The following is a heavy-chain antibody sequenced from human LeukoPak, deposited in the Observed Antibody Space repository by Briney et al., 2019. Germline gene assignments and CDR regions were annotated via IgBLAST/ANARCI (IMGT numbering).Heavy chain of an antibody. D-gene: IGHD3-10*01. V-gene: IGHV3-7*01. CDR3: ARKRMVRGGEDFDY. CDR2: IKQDGSEK. Sequence: GGSLRLSCAASGFTFSSYWMSWVRQAPGKGLEWVANIKQDGSEKYYVYSVKGRFTISRDNAKNSLYLQMNSLRAEDTAVYYCARKRMVRGGEDFDYWGQGTLVTVSS. J-gene: IGHJ4*02. CDR1: GFTFSSYW.